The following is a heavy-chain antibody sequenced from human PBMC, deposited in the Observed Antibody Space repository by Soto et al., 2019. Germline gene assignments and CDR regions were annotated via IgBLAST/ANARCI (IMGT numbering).Heavy chain of an antibody. CDR1: GFTFDDYA. D-gene: IGHD3-10*01. V-gene: IGHV3-9*01. J-gene: IGHJ6*03. CDR2: ISWNSGSI. CDR3: AKGYGSGSYYVPTYYYYYMDV. Sequence: DVQLVESGGGLVQPGRSLRLSCAASGFTFDDYAMHWVRQAPGKGLEWVSGISWNSGSIGYADSVKGRFTISRDNAKNSLYLQMNSLRAEDTALYYCAKGYGSGSYYVPTYYYYYMDVWGKGTTVTVSS.